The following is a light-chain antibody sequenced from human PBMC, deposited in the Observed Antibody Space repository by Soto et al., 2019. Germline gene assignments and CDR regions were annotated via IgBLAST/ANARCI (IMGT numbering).Light chain of an antibody. CDR1: QDVSRY. V-gene: IGKV3-11*01. J-gene: IGKJ3*01. Sequence: EIVLTQSPATLSLSPWEIATLSCRATQDVSRYLAWYQQKPGQSPRLLIYDASNRSTGIPARFSGSGSGKDFTLTISSLEPEDSAVYYCQQRSNWLFGPGTKVDIK. CDR2: DAS. CDR3: QQRSNWL.